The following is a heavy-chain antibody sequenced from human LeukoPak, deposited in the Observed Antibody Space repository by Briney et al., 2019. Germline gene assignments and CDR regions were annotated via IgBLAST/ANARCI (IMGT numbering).Heavy chain of an antibody. CDR2: IYNSEST. Sequence: SETLSLTCTVPGASGSGFYWTWIRQPPAKGPEWIGYIYNSESTDYNPALKSRVTISLDTSKNQFSLKLSSVTAADTAVYYCARVQRFFYGSGSGNYYYYGMDVWGQGTTVTVSS. V-gene: IGHV4-59*02. CDR3: ARVQRFFYGSGSGNYYYYGMDV. D-gene: IGHD3-10*01. J-gene: IGHJ6*02. CDR1: GASGSGFY.